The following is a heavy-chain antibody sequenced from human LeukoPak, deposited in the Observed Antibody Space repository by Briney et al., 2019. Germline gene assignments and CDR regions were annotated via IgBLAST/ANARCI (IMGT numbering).Heavy chain of an antibody. CDR3: TTDPYWLPYLDY. Sequence: GGSLRLSCAASGFTFSNAWMSWVRQAPGKGLEWVGRIKSKTDGGTTDYAAPVKGRFTISRDDSKNTLYLQMNSLKTEDTAVYYCTTDPYWLPYLDYWGQGTLVTVSS. V-gene: IGHV3-15*01. D-gene: IGHD3-9*01. CDR2: IKSKTDGGTT. J-gene: IGHJ4*02. CDR1: GFTFSNAW.